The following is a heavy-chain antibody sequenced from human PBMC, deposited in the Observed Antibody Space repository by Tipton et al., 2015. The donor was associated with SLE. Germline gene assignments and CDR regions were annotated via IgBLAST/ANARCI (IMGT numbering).Heavy chain of an antibody. J-gene: IGHJ6*03. V-gene: IGHV3-9*01. D-gene: IGHD3-9*01. Sequence: SLRLSCAASGFTFSSYAMSWVRQVPGKGLEWVSGISWNSGSIGYADSVTGRFTISRDNAKNSLYLQMNSLRAEDTALYYCAKGRDRYFDYMDVSGKGTTVTVSS. CDR2: ISWNSGSI. CDR3: AKGRDRYFDYMDV. CDR1: GFTFSSYA.